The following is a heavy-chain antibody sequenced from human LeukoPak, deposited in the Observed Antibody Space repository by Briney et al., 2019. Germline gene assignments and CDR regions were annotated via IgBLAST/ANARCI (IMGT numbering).Heavy chain of an antibody. CDR3: ARVHIRAPTYDFWSGSRYGLDV. D-gene: IGHD3-3*01. Sequence: ASVEVSCGGSGYTFTSCGIRRVRRAPAQGLECMGYLSADSGNTNYAQKLEGRDTVTTDTSSSTAYMQLRSLTSHDTAVYYCARVHIRAPTYDFWSGSRYGLDVWGEGTTVPVSS. CDR1: GYTFTSCG. V-gene: IGHV1-18*01. J-gene: IGHJ6*04. CDR2: LSADSGNT.